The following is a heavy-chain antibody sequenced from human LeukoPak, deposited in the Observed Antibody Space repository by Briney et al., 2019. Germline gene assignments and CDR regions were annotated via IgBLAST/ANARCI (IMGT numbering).Heavy chain of an antibody. D-gene: IGHD3-10*01. CDR2: LNPSGGST. Sequence: GASVKVSCKASGYTFTSFYMHWVRQAPGQGLEWMGILNPSGGSTSYAQKFQGRVTITRDTSTSTVYMELSSLRSEDTAVYYCARGYGSGRYYYGMDVWGKGTTVTVSS. J-gene: IGHJ6*04. V-gene: IGHV1-46*01. CDR1: GYTFTSFY. CDR3: ARGYGSGRYYYGMDV.